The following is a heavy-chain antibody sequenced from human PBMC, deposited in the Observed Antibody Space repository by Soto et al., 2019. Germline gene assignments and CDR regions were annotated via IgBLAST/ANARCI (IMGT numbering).Heavy chain of an antibody. CDR2: IYYTGST. Sequence: QVQLQQSGPGLVKPSETLSLTCTVSSGPSSSHNWGWIRQPPGRGLEWIGYIYYTGSTSYNPSRQSRVTIAADTSTNHISLTLSSVTAADTAVYYCVRQGIGDLHGLVDVWGQGTTVSVSS. J-gene: IGHJ6*02. V-gene: IGHV4-59*08. CDR1: SGPSSSHN. CDR3: VRQGIGDLHGLVDV. D-gene: IGHD3-10*01.